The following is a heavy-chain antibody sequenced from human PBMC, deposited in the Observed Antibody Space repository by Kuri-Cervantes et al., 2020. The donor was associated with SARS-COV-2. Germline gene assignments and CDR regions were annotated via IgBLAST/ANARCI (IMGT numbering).Heavy chain of an antibody. V-gene: IGHV4-39*01. CDR2: FYYSGTT. J-gene: IGHJ6*03. CDR3: ARVAESNYFGWYYYYMDV. Sequence: SETLCLTCTLSGGSFSSSPYSWGGLRQPPGKGLEWIGKFYYSGTTYYNPSLKSRVTISVGTSKNQFSLRLRCVTAADTAVYYCARVAESNYFGWYYYYMDVWGEGTTVTVSS. CDR1: GGSFSSSPYS. D-gene: IGHD4-11*01.